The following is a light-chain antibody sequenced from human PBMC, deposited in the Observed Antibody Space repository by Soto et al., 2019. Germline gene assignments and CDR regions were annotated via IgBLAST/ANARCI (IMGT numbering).Light chain of an antibody. CDR3: CSYAGSYTLM. CDR2: DVS. Sequence: SALTQPRSVSGSPGRSVTISCTGTSSDVGGYNYVSWYQQHPGKAPKLMIYDVSKRPSGVPGRFSGSKSGNTASLTISGLQAEDEADYYCCSYAGSYTLMFGGGTKVTVL. V-gene: IGLV2-11*01. J-gene: IGLJ3*02. CDR1: SSDVGGYNY.